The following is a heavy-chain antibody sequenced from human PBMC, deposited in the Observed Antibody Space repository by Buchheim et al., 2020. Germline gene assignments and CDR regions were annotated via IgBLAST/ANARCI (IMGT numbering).Heavy chain of an antibody. CDR2: LSYHGRIN. Sequence: QVQLVESGGGVVQPGTSLRLSCGASGFTFNSYGMHWVRQAPGKGLEWVAVLSYHGRINYYAASVKGRFTISRDNSKNMVFLQMNSLRAEDTAVYYCAKAYYYGSGSYYSDLGYYYGMDVWGQGT. J-gene: IGHJ6*02. CDR1: GFTFNSYG. CDR3: AKAYYYGSGSYYSDLGYYYGMDV. D-gene: IGHD3-10*01. V-gene: IGHV3-30*18.